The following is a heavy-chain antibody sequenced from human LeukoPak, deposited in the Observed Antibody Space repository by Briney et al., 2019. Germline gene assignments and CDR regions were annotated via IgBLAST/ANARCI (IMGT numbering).Heavy chain of an antibody. D-gene: IGHD5-24*01. CDR3: ARWLQLRGYYYYMDV. Sequence: GGSLRLSCAASDFTVSNYFMSWVRQAPGKGLEWVSGINWNDGSIGYADSVKGRFTISRDNAKNSLYLQMNSLRAEDTALYHCARWLQLRGYYYYMDVWGKGTTVTVSS. CDR1: DFTVSNYF. V-gene: IGHV3-20*01. CDR2: INWNDGSI. J-gene: IGHJ6*03.